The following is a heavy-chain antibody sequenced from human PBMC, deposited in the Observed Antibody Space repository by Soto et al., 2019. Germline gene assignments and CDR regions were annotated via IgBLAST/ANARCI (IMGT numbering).Heavy chain of an antibody. D-gene: IGHD4-17*01. V-gene: IGHV3-23*01. CDR3: ANLRNNYGSDF. CDR2: IGTSGATT. CDR1: GFTFSNHG. J-gene: IGHJ4*02. Sequence: EVQLLESGGGLVQPGGSLRLSCAASGFTFSNHGMSWVRQAPGKGLEWVSSIGTSGATTYYADSVKGRFTISRDNSKNTLSLQMNSLRAEDTAVYYCANLRNNYGSDFWGQGTLVAVAS.